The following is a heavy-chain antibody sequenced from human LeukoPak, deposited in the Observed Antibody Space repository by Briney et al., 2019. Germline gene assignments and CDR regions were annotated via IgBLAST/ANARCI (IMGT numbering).Heavy chain of an antibody. D-gene: IGHD3-9*01. CDR3: AGGLDTGYYYYYGMDV. J-gene: IGHJ6*02. Sequence: GGSLRLSCAASGFTVSSSYMSWVRQAPGKGLEWVSVIYSGGSTYHADSVKGRFTISRDNSKNTLYLQMNSLRAEDTAVYYCAGGLDTGYYYYYGMDVWGQGTTVTVSS. CDR2: IYSGGST. V-gene: IGHV3-66*02. CDR1: GFTVSSSY.